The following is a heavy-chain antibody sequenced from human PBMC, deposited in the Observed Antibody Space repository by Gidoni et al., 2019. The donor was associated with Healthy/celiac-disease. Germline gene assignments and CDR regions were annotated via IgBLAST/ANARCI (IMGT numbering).Heavy chain of an antibody. CDR1: GFTFHDYT. Sequence: EVQLVESGGVVVQPGGSLRLSCAASGFTFHDYTMHWVRQAPGKGLEWVSLISWDGGSTYYADSVKGRFTISRDNSKNSLYLQMNSLRTEDTALYYCAKERGVWFGELEVGMDVWGQGTTVTVSS. J-gene: IGHJ6*02. D-gene: IGHD3-10*01. CDR2: ISWDGGST. V-gene: IGHV3-43*01. CDR3: AKERGVWFGELEVGMDV.